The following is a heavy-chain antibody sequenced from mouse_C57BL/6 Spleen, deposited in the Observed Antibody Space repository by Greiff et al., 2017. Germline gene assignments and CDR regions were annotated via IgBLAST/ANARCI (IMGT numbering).Heavy chain of an antibody. CDR3: ARHYGSSPYFDY. Sequence: QQSCKASGYTFTSYWMHWVKQRPIQGLEWIGNIDPSDSETHYNQKFKDKATLTVDKSSSTAYMQLSSLTSEDSAVYYCARHYGSSPYFDYWGQGTTLTVSS. D-gene: IGHD1-1*01. CDR2: IDPSDSET. CDR1: GYTFTSYW. J-gene: IGHJ2*01. V-gene: IGHV1-52*01.